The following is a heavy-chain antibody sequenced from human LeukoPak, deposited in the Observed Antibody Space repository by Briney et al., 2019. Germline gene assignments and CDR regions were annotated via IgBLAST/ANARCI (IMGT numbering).Heavy chain of an antibody. D-gene: IGHD6-19*01. CDR1: GFTFDTYA. CDR2: ISHDGGNI. J-gene: IGHJ4*02. CDR3: ARDPPFGSGWSQNFFDY. Sequence: PGGSLRLSCAPSGFTFDTYAMHWGRQAPGKGLELVALISHDGGNIYYADSVRDRFTISRDNYNNMLYLQMNSLRPEATAVYYCARDPPFGSGWSQNFFDYWGQGTLVTVSS. V-gene: IGHV3-30*04.